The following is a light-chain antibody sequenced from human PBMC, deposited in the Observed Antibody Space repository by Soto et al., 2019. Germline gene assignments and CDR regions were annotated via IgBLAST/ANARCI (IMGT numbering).Light chain of an antibody. Sequence: EIVLTQSPGTLSLSPGERATLSCRASQSVSSNYLAWYQQKPGQAPRLLIYGASSRATGIPDRFSGSGSGTDFTLTISRLEPEDFAVYYCQQYSYSPLTFGGGTKGEVK. CDR1: QSVSSNY. CDR2: GAS. J-gene: IGKJ4*01. CDR3: QQYSYSPLT. V-gene: IGKV3-20*01.